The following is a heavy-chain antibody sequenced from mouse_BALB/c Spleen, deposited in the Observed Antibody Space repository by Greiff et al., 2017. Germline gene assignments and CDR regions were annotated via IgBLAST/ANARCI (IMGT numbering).Heavy chain of an antibody. Sequence: VQLQQSGPELVKPGASVKMSCKASGYTFTSYVMHWVKQKPGQGLEWIGYINPYNDGTKYNEKFKGKATLTSDKSSSTAYMELSSLTSEDSAVYYCARDYDGSSYYVDYWGQGTTLTVAS. J-gene: IGHJ2*01. CDR3: ARDYDGSSYYVDY. D-gene: IGHD1-1*01. CDR2: INPYNDGT. CDR1: GYTFTSYV. V-gene: IGHV1-14*01.